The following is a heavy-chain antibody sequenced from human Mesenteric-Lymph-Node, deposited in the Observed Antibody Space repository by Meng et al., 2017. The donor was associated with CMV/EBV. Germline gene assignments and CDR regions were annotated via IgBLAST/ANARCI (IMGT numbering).Heavy chain of an antibody. CDR2: ISAYNGNT. D-gene: IGHD6-19*01. CDR1: GYTFTCYG. J-gene: IGHJ4*02. CDR3: ARQWLVRWYFDY. Sequence: CKASGYTFTCYGISWVRQAPGQGLEWMGWISAYNGNTNYAQKLQGRVTMTTDTSTSTAYMELRSLRSDDTAVYYCARQWLVRWYFDYWGQGTLVTVSS. V-gene: IGHV1-18*01.